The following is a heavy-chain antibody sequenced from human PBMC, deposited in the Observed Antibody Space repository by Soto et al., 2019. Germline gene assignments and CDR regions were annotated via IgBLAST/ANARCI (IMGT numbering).Heavy chain of an antibody. V-gene: IGHV4-31*03. CDR1: GGSISSGGYY. J-gene: IGHJ6*02. D-gene: IGHD4-17*01. CDR2: IYYSGST. Sequence: QVQLQESGPGLVKPSQTLSLTCTVSGGSISSGGYYWSWIRQHPGKGLEWIGYIYYSGSTYYNPSPKSRVTISVDTSKNQFSLQLRSVTAADTAVYYCARDRTDYGGNYYYYGMDVWGQGTTVTVSS. CDR3: ARDRTDYGGNYYYYGMDV.